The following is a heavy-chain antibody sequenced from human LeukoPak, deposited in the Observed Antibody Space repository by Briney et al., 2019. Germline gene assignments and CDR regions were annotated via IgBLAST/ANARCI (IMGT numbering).Heavy chain of an antibody. J-gene: IGHJ4*02. CDR2: INHSGST. V-gene: IGHV4-34*01. CDR1: GGSFSGYY. CDR3: ARAQRFLEWSFDY. Sequence: SETLSLTCAVYGGSFSGYYWSWIRQPPGKGLEWIGEINHSGSTNYNPSLKSRVTISVDTSKNQFSLKLSSVTAADTAVYYCARAQRFLEWSFDYWGQGTLVTVPS. D-gene: IGHD3-3*01.